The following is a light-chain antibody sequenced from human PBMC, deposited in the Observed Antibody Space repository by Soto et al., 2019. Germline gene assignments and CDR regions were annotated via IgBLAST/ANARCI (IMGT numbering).Light chain of an antibody. J-gene: IGKJ1*01. Sequence: DIQMTQSPSSLSASVGDRVTITCRASQSISSYLNWYQQKPGKAPKLLIYAASSLQSGVPSRFSGSGSGTDFTLTISSLQPEDFATYYCHQSYSTLFWTFGQGTKVEIK. V-gene: IGKV1-39*01. CDR1: QSISSY. CDR2: AAS. CDR3: HQSYSTLFWT.